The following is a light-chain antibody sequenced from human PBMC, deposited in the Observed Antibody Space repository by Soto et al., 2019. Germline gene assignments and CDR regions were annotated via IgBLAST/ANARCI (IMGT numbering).Light chain of an antibody. CDR3: TSYAGSESYV. V-gene: IGLV2-8*01. CDR1: SSDVGGYNY. Sequence: QSALTQPPSASGSPGQSVAISCTGTSSDVGGYNYVSWYQQHPGKVPKLMISDVTKRPSGLPVRLSCSKSGNAASLTVSGLQAEHEAYYYFTSYAGSESYVFGSGTKLTVL. J-gene: IGLJ1*01. CDR2: DVT.